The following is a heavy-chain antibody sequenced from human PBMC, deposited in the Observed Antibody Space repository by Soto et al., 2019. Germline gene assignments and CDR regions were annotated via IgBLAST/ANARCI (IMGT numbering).Heavy chain of an antibody. Sequence: GGSLRLSCAASGFNFSSYCMHWVRQAPGKGLEWVAVISYDGSNKYYADSVKGRFTISRDNSKNTLYLQMNSLRAEDTAVYYCAKDPSVGSSSGWGQGTLVTVSS. CDR1: GFNFSSYC. J-gene: IGHJ4*02. D-gene: IGHD6-6*01. CDR3: AKDPSVGSSSG. V-gene: IGHV3-30*18. CDR2: ISYDGSNK.